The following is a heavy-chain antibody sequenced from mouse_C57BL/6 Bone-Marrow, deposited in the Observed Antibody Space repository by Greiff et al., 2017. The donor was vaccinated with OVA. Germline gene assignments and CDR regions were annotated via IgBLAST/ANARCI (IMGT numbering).Heavy chain of an antibody. Sequence: EVKLVESEGGLVQPGSSMKLSCTASGFTFSDYYMAWVRQVPEKGLEWVANINYDGSSTYYLDSLKSRFIISRDNAKNILYLQMSSLKSEDTATYYCARGGGYSSGPYYYAMDDWGQGTSVTVSS. V-gene: IGHV5-16*01. CDR3: ARGGGYSSGPYYYAMDD. CDR2: INYDGSST. D-gene: IGHD3-2*02. CDR1: GFTFSDYY. J-gene: IGHJ4*01.